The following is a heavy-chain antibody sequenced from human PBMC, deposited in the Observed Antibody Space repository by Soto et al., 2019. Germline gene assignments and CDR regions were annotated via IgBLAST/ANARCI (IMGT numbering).Heavy chain of an antibody. Sequence: SETLSLICAVYVGSVSGYYWSWIRQPPGKGLEWIGEINHSGSTNYNPSLKSRVTISVDTSKNQFALKLSSVTAADTAVYYCARGKGIAAVRKSLDYWGHVTQVTVS. CDR1: VGSVSGYY. CDR2: INHSGST. J-gene: IGHJ4*01. V-gene: IGHV4-34*01. D-gene: IGHD6-13*01. CDR3: ARGKGIAAVRKSLDY.